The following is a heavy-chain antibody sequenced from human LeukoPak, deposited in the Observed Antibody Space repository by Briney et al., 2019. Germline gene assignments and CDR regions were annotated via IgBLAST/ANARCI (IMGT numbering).Heavy chain of an antibody. Sequence: GGSLRLSCAAPGFTYSSYSMNWVRQAPGKGLEWVSYISSGSSTIYYADSVKGRFTNSRDNAKNSLYLQMNSLRAEDTAVYYCARVRNLRGDYWGQGTLVTVSS. CDR3: ARVRNLRGDY. D-gene: IGHD4-17*01. J-gene: IGHJ4*02. CDR1: GFTYSSYS. V-gene: IGHV3-48*01. CDR2: ISSGSSTI.